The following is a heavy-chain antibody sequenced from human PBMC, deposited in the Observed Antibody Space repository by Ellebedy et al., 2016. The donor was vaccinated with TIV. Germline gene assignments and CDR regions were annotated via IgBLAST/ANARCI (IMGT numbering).Heavy chain of an antibody. CDR2: IYYSGST. Sequence: PSETLSLTCTVSGGSVSSGSSYWSCIRPPPGKGLEWIGYIYYSGSTNYSPSLKSRVTISLDTSKTQFSLKLSSVTAADTAVYFCAREEVATVTLDYWGQGTLVTVSS. CDR3: AREEVATVTLDY. D-gene: IGHD5-12*01. V-gene: IGHV4-61*01. J-gene: IGHJ4*02. CDR1: GGSVSSGSSY.